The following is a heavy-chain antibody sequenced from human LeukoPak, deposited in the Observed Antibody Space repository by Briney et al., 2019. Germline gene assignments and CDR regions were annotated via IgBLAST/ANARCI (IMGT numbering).Heavy chain of an antibody. D-gene: IGHD3-9*01. CDR2: ISGGGGST. CDR1: GFTFTSYA. J-gene: IGHJ4*02. Sequence: GGSLRLPCAASGFTFTSYAMSWVRQAPGKGLEWVSGISGGGGSTYYADSVKGRFSISRDNSKNNLYLQMNSLRAEDTAVYYCAKASHYDILTGRHSARLWYFDYWGQGTLVTVSS. V-gene: IGHV3-23*01. CDR3: AKASHYDILTGRHSARLWYFDY.